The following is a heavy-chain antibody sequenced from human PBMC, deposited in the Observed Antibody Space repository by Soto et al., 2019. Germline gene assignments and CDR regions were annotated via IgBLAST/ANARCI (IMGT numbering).Heavy chain of an antibody. CDR3: ARRLNSSGWYLGSYSYYGMDV. J-gene: IGHJ6*02. CDR2: IIPIFGTA. Sequence: QVQLVQSGAEVKKPGSSVKVSCKASGGTFSSYAISWVRQAPGQGLEWMGGIIPIFGTANYAQKFQGRVTITADESTSTAYMELRSLRSDDTAVYYCARRLNSSGWYLGSYSYYGMDVWGQGTTVTVSS. V-gene: IGHV1-69*01. CDR1: GGTFSSYA. D-gene: IGHD6-19*01.